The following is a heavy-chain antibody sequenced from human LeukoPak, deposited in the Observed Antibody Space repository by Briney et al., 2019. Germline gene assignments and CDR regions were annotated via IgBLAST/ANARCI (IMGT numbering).Heavy chain of an antibody. CDR1: GFTFSSYS. V-gene: IGHV3-48*04. Sequence: PGGSLRLSCAASGFTFSSYSMNWVRQAPGKGLEWVSYISSSSSTIYYADSVKGRFTISRDNAKNSLYLQMNSLRAEDTAVYYCATDIVATTSPSGVHLGLVVWGQGTLVTVSS. CDR3: ATDIVATTSPSGVHLGLVV. J-gene: IGHJ4*02. CDR2: ISSSSSTI. D-gene: IGHD5-12*01.